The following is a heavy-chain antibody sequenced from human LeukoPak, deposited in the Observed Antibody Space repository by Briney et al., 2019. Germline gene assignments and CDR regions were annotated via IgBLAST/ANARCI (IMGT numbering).Heavy chain of an antibody. CDR3: AKALGGGPRKFWVFDY. CDR1: GFTFDDYA. D-gene: IGHD3-16*01. V-gene: IGHV3-9*01. CDR2: ISWNSGSI. J-gene: IGHJ4*02. Sequence: GRSLRLACAASGFTFDDYAMHWVRQAPGKGLEWVSGISWNSGSIGYADSVKGRFTISRDNAKNSLYLQMNSLRAEDTALYYCAKALGGGPRKFWVFDYWGQGTLVTVSS.